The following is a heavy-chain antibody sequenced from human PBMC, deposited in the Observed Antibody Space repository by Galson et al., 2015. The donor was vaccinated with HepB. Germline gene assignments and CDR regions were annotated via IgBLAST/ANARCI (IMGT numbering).Heavy chain of an antibody. V-gene: IGHV3-15*07. CDR1: GFTFSNAW. D-gene: IGHD3-3*01. CDR3: TTGDPKLEWLLFDAFDI. Sequence: SLRLSCAASGFTFSNAWMNWVRQAPGKGLEWVGRIKSKTDGGTTDYAAPVKGRFTISRDDSKNTLYLQMNSLKTEDTAVYYCTTGDPKLEWLLFDAFDIWGQGTMVTVSS. J-gene: IGHJ3*02. CDR2: IKSKTDGGTT.